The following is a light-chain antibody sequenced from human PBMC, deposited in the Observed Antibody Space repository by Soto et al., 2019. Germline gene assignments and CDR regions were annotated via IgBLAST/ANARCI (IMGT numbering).Light chain of an antibody. V-gene: IGKV3-20*01. J-gene: IGKJ2*01. CDR1: QSVSSSS. CDR3: QHYGSSPPKYT. Sequence: EIVLTQSPGTLSLSPGERATLSCRASQSVSSSSLAWYQHKPGQAPRLLIYDAFSRATDIPDRFSGSGSGTDFTLTISRLKPEDFAVYYCQHYGSSPPKYTFGQGTKLEI. CDR2: DAF.